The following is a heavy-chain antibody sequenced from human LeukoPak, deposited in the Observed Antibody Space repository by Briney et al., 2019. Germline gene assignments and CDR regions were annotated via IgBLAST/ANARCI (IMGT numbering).Heavy chain of an antibody. CDR1: GYTFTGWH. Sequence: ASVKVSCRASGYTFTGWHMHWVRQAPGQGLEWVGRINPNSGGTSYAQKFQGRVTMTRDTSISTVYMELSRLRSDDTAVYYCARSPPGLYDSSWPLDSWGQGTLVTVS. J-gene: IGHJ5*01. V-gene: IGHV1-2*06. CDR2: INPNSGGT. D-gene: IGHD3-22*01. CDR3: ARSPPGLYDSSWPLDS.